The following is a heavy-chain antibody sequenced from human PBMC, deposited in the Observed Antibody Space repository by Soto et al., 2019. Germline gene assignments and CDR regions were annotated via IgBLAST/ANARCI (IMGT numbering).Heavy chain of an antibody. D-gene: IGHD3-3*01. V-gene: IGHV1-8*01. CDR1: GYTFTCYD. CDR3: ARGLLRFLEWSPYYYMDV. J-gene: IGHJ6*03. Sequence: GASVKASCKASGYTFTCYDINWVQQATGQGLEWMGWMNPNSGNTGYAQKFQGRVTMTRNTSISTAYMELSSLRSEDTAVYYCARGLLRFLEWSPYYYMDVWGKGTTVTVSS. CDR2: MNPNSGNT.